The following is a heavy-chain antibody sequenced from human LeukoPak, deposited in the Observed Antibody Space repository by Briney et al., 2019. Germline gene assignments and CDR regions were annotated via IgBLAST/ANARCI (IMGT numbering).Heavy chain of an antibody. CDR1: GYTFTGYY. D-gene: IGHD3-9*01. CDR2: INPNSGGT. CDR3: ARDRGLRYFDWLLRY. Sequence: GASVKVSCKASGYTFTGYYMHWVRQAPGQGLEWMGRINPNSGGTNYAQKFQGRVTMTRDTSISTAYMELSRLRSDDTAVYYRARDRGLRYFDWLLRYWGQGTLVTVSS. V-gene: IGHV1-2*06. J-gene: IGHJ4*02.